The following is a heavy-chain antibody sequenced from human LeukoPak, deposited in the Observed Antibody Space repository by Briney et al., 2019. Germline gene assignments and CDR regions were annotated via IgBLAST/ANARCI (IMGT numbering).Heavy chain of an antibody. CDR3: ARAQNDFWSGYPTKY. CDR2: ISTYNGNT. CDR1: GYNFDRYG. D-gene: IGHD3-3*01. J-gene: IGHJ4*02. V-gene: IGHV1-18*04. Sequence: ASVKVSCKGSGYNFDRYGVNWVRQAPGQGLEWVGWISTYNGNTFYAQKFEGRVSMTTDTSTNTVYMDLRSLRSDDTAVYYCARAQNDFWSGYPTKYWGQGTLVTVSS.